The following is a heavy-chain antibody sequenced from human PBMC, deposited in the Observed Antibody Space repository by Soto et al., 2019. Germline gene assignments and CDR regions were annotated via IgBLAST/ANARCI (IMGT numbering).Heavy chain of an antibody. Sequence: SGTLALTCAIYCGSLRGLYCTWIRRPPGKGLEWIGEIQHSGSINYNSSLRSRVTISADTSKNQFFLKLSSVTAADTAVYDCSRGGDAYKAGKYWGQGTLVTVS. D-gene: IGHD1-1*01. CDR1: CGSLRGLY. V-gene: IGHV4-34*01. CDR3: SRGGDAYKAGKY. CDR2: IQHSGSI. J-gene: IGHJ4*02.